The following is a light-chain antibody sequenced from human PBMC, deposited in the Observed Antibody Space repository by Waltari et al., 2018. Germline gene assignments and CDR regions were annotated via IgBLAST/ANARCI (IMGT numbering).Light chain of an antibody. CDR1: SSDIGDYNY. J-gene: IGLJ1*01. V-gene: IGLV2-11*01. CDR2: DVT. Sequence: QSALTQPRSVSGSPGQSVAISCTGTSSDIGDYNYVSWYQQHPGKAPKLMIYDVTKRRSGVTERFSCSKSGNMAALTISGLQAEDEADYYCCSYAGGFVYVFGTGTKVTVL. CDR3: CSYAGGFVYV.